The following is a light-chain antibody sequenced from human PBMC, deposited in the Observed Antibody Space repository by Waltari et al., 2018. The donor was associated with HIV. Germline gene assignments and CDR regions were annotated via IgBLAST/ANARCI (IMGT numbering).Light chain of an antibody. V-gene: IGLV1-47*01. Sequence: SVLTQPPSTSGTPGQKVTISCSGSTSNIGSKFVYLYQQFPGTAPKLLIYRNHGRPSGALDRSSGSKSGSSASLAITGRRAEDEGEYYCAAWDVSLSGWVFGGGTKLTVL. CDR1: TSNIGSKF. J-gene: IGLJ3*02. CDR2: RNH. CDR3: AAWDVSLSGWV.